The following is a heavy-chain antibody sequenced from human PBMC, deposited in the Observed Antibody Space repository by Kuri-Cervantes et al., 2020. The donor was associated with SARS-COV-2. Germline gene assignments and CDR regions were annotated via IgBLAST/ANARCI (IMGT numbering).Heavy chain of an antibody. CDR1: GFSFSDYY. Sequence: GGSLRLSCAASGFSFSDYYMIWIRQAPGKGLEWVSYISSSTTYTNHADSVKGRFTISRDNAKNSLYLHMGSLRAEDSAVYSCARGGLCSGGSCYHYSYYMDVWGKGTTVTVSS. V-gene: IGHV3-11*06. J-gene: IGHJ6*03. CDR3: ARGGLCSGGSCYHYSYYMDV. CDR2: ISSSTTYT. D-gene: IGHD2-15*01.